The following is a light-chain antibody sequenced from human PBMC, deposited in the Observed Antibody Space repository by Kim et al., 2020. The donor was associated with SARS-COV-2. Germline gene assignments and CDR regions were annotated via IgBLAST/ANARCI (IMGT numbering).Light chain of an antibody. V-gene: IGKV1-27*01. CDR1: QDISRS. CDR3: QKYDSAPWT. Sequence: ASVGDRVTITCRASQDISRSLAWYQQRPGKGPNLLIYAASTLQSGVPSRFSGSGSGTEFTLTISSLQPEDVATYYCQKYDSAPWTFGPGTRVEIK. J-gene: IGKJ1*01. CDR2: AAS.